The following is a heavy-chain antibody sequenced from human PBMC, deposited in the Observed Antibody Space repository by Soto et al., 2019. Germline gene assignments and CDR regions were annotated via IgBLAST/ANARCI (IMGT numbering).Heavy chain of an antibody. Sequence: SETLSLTCTVSGGSISSGGYYWSWIRQHPGKGLEWIGYIYYSGSTNYNPSLKSRVTISVDTSKNQFSLKLSSVTAADTAVYYCARSGRGEYYSYYYMDVWGKGTTVTVSS. D-gene: IGHD3-10*01. CDR1: GGSISSGGYY. CDR3: ARSGRGEYYSYYYMDV. V-gene: IGHV4-61*08. J-gene: IGHJ6*03. CDR2: IYYSGST.